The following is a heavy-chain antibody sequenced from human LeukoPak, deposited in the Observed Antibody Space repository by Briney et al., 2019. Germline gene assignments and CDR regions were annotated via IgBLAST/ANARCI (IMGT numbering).Heavy chain of an antibody. D-gene: IGHD1-26*01. V-gene: IGHV3-30*18. CDR1: GFTFSSYG. J-gene: IGHJ4*02. CDR2: ISYDGSDK. CDR3: AKGVGTRGPPYRYFDY. Sequence: GGSLRLSCAASGFTFSSYGMHWVRQAPGKGLEWVAVISYDGSDKYSADSVKGRFTISRDNSKNTLYLQMNSLRAEDTAVYYCAKGVGTRGPPYRYFDYWGQGTLVTVSS.